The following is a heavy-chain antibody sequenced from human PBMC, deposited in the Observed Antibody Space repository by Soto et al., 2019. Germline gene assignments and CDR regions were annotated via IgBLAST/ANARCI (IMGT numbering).Heavy chain of an antibody. D-gene: IGHD6-6*01. CDR2: ISYDGSNK. V-gene: IGHV3-30*18. Sequence: QVQLVESGGGVVQPGRSLRLSCAASGFTFSSYGMHWVRQAPGKGLEWVAVISYDGSNKYYADSVKGRFTIPRDNSKNTLYLQMNRLRAEDTAVYYCAKDRVAARAYYYYGMDVWGQGTTVTVSS. CDR3: AKDRVAARAYYYYGMDV. J-gene: IGHJ6*02. CDR1: GFTFSSYG.